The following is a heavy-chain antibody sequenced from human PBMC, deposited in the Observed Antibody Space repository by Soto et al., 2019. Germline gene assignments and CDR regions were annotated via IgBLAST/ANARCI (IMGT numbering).Heavy chain of an antibody. D-gene: IGHD3-16*02. CDR3: TRSAISPYGGLIGPFDY. J-gene: IGHJ4*02. CDR1: GYTFTAYA. V-gene: IGHV1-3*01. CDR2: INPANGNT. Sequence: ASVKVSCKATGYTFTAYAMHWVRQAPGQRLEWMGWINPANGNTKYSQKFQGRLTITSDTSANTVYMELNSLTSEDTAMYYCTRSAISPYGGLIGPFDYWGQGTLVTVSS.